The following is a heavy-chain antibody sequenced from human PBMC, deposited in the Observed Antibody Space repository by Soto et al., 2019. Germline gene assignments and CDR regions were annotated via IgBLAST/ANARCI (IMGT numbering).Heavy chain of an antibody. J-gene: IGHJ4*02. V-gene: IGHV4-4*02. CDR2: IYHSGST. CDR1: GGSISSSNW. CDR3: ARGPPLDFDD. Sequence: QVQLQESGPGLVKPSGTLSLTCAVSGGSISSSNWWSWVRQPPGKGLEWIGEIYHSGSTNYNPSLSSRVAISVHKSTYRFSRKLRSVTAADTAVSYWARGPPLDFDDWGQGSLGTVSS.